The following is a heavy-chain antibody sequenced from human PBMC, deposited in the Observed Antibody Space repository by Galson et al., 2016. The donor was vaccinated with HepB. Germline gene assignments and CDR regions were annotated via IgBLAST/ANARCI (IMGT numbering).Heavy chain of an antibody. CDR2: INPGGGRT. J-gene: IGHJ4*02. CDR1: GYTFTNYY. V-gene: IGHV1-46*01. CDR3: ARDVQFRFDY. D-gene: IGHD4-11*01. Sequence: SVKVSCKASGYTFTNYYIHWVRQAPGQGLEWMGLINPGGGRTIYAQKFLGRVTVTRDTSTSTVYMEVSSLRSEDTAMYYCARDVQFRFDYWGQGTLVTVSS.